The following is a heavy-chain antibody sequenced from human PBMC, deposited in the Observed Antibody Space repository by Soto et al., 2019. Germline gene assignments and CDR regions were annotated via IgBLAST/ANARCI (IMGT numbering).Heavy chain of an antibody. Sequence: ESGGGLVQPGGSLRISCAASGFTFTNYAMTWVRQAPGKGLEWVSVISDSDNATYYADSVKGRFTVSRDNSNNTLYLQFNSLRAEDTAVYYCAKGVSSSAWSASDSWGQGTLVTVSS. CDR1: GFTFTNYA. J-gene: IGHJ4*02. CDR3: AKGVSSSAWSASDS. D-gene: IGHD6-19*01. CDR2: ISDSDNAT. V-gene: IGHV3-23*01.